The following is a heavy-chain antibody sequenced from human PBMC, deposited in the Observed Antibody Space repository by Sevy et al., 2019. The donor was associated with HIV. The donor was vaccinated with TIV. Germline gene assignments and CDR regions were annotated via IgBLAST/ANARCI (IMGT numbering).Heavy chain of an antibody. CDR3: AREGCTQPHDY. V-gene: IGHV3-23*01. D-gene: IGHD2-8*01. CDR2: FSFGCGRI. J-gene: IGHJ4*02. CDR1: GFTFAKYS. Sequence: GGSLRLSCAASGFTFAKYSMSWVRQAPGKGLEWVSTFSFGCGRINYADSVKGRFTISSDDSKNPLLLQMNSLRAEDTATYFCAREGCTQPHDYWGQGTLVTVSS.